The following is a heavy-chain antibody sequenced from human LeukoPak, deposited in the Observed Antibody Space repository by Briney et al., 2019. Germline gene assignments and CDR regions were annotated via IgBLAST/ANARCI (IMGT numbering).Heavy chain of an antibody. CDR1: GYTFTSYA. Sequence: GGSVKVSCKASGYTFTSYAMHWVRQAPGQRLEWMGWINAGNGNTKYSQKFQDRVTITRDTSASTAYMELSSLRSEDTAVYYCARGTFHDSSGQDLEFDYWGQGTLVTVS. CDR3: ARGTFHDSSGQDLEFDY. V-gene: IGHV1-3*01. CDR2: INAGNGNT. D-gene: IGHD3-22*01. J-gene: IGHJ4*02.